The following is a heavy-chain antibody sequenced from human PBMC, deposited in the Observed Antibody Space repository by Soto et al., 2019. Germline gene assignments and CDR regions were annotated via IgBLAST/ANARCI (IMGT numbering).Heavy chain of an antibody. CDR2: IIPIFGTA. Sequence: QVQLVQSGAEVKKPGSSVKVSCKASGGTFSSYSINWVRQAPGQGLEWMGEIIPIFGTANYARKFQGRVTITAEESTSTAYMELSSLRSDDTAVYYCARDGGRHSGGIDYWGQGTLVTVSS. CDR3: ARDGGRHSGGIDY. D-gene: IGHD1-26*01. J-gene: IGHJ4*02. V-gene: IGHV1-69*01. CDR1: GGTFSSYS.